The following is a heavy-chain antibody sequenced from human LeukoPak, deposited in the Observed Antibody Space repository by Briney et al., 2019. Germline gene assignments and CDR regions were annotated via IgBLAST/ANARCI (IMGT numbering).Heavy chain of an antibody. CDR2: VSVSSTYI. Sequence: GGSLRLSSVASGFTFSSYGMNWVRQAPGKGLEWVSSVSVSSTYIYYADSVKGRFTISRDNAKNSLYLQMNSLRAEDTAVYYCAKDSNSYYFDYWGQGTLATVSS. D-gene: IGHD4-11*01. CDR1: GFTFSSYG. J-gene: IGHJ4*02. V-gene: IGHV3-21*01. CDR3: AKDSNSYYFDY.